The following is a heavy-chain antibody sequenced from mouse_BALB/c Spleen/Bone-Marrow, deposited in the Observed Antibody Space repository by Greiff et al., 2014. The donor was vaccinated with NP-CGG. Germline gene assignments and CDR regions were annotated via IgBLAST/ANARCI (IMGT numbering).Heavy chain of an antibody. D-gene: IGHD2-4*01. Sequence: QVQLQQPGAELVKPGASVKLSCKASGYTFTSYYMYWVKQRPGQGLEWIGEINPSNGGTNFNEKFKSKATLAVDKSSSTAYMQLSSLTSEDSAVYYCTREDDSPLAYWGQGTLVTVSA. CDR3: TREDDSPLAY. V-gene: IGHV1S81*02. CDR1: GYTFTSYY. J-gene: IGHJ3*01. CDR2: INPSNGGT.